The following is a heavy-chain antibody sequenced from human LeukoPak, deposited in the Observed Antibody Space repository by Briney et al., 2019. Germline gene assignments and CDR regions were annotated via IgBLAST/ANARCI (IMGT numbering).Heavy chain of an antibody. D-gene: IGHD1-7*01. V-gene: IGHV3-48*03. J-gene: IGHJ5*02. CDR2: ISSSGSTI. Sequence: PGGSLRLSCAASGFTFSSYEMNWVRQAPGKGLEWVSYISSSGSTIYHADSVKGRFTISRDNAKNSLYLQMNSLRAEDTAVYYCAPRGITGTYWFDPWGQGTLVTVSS. CDR1: GFTFSSYE. CDR3: APRGITGTYWFDP.